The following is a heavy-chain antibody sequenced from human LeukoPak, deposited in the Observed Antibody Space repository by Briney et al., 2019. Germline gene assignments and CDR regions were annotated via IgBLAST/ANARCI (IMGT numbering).Heavy chain of an antibody. V-gene: IGHV1-18*01. Sequence: GASVKVSCKASGYTFTKFGVSWLRQAPGQGLEWLGWFSAYNGNTNYAQNFQGRVTLTTDTSTSTAYLELTSLRSDDTAVYFCAREERYYYDSSGYYYPYWGQGTLVTVSS. D-gene: IGHD3-22*01. CDR3: AREERYYYDSSGYYYPY. J-gene: IGHJ4*02. CDR1: GYTFTKFG. CDR2: FSAYNGNT.